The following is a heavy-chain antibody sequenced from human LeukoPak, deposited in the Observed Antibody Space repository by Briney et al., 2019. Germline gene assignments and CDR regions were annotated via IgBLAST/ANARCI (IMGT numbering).Heavy chain of an antibody. Sequence: GSLRLSCAASGFTFSSFAMSWVRQAPGKGLEWVSLIGSGGGTTYYADSVKGRFTISRDNSKNTLFLQISSLRAEDTAVYYCAKSLWAGRYYFDYWGQGTLVTVSS. CDR3: AKSLWAGRYYFDY. J-gene: IGHJ4*02. CDR2: IGSGGGTT. CDR1: GFTFSSFA. V-gene: IGHV3-23*01. D-gene: IGHD3/OR15-3a*01.